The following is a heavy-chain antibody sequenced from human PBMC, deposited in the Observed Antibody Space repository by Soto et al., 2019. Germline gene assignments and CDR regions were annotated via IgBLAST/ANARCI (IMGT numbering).Heavy chain of an antibody. Sequence: SVKVSCKASGGTFSSYAISWVRQAPGQGLEWMGGIIPIFGTANYAQKFQGRVTITADESTSTAYMELSSLRSEDTAVYYCARASIIVGVVTGWYDPWGQGNLVTFSS. V-gene: IGHV1-69*13. CDR2: IIPIFGTA. D-gene: IGHD3-3*01. J-gene: IGHJ5*02. CDR1: GGTFSSYA. CDR3: ARASIIVGVVTGWYDP.